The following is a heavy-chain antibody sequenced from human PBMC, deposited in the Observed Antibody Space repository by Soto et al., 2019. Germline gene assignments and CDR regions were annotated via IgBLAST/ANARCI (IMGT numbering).Heavy chain of an antibody. J-gene: IGHJ5*02. D-gene: IGHD1-7*01. CDR1: GGSISSGDYY. CDR2: IYYSGST. CDR3: AREAPGITGTSWFDP. V-gene: IGHV4-30-4*01. Sequence: TLSLTCTVSGGSISSGDYYWSWIRQPPGKGLEWIGYIYYSGSTYYNPSLKSRVTISVDTSKNQFSLKLSSVTAADTAVYYCAREAPGITGTSWFDPWGQGTLVTVSS.